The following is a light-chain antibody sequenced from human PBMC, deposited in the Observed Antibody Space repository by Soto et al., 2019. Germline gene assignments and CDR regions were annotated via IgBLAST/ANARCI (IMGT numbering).Light chain of an antibody. J-gene: IGKJ1*01. V-gene: IGKV3-20*01. Sequence: TQSPGTLSLYPGESATLSCRASQSVTSSYIAWYQQKPGQAPRLLIYRASTRATGIPDRFSGSGSGTDFTLTISRLEPEDFAVYYCQQYGSSGTFGQGTKVDIK. CDR1: QSVTSSY. CDR2: RAS. CDR3: QQYGSSGT.